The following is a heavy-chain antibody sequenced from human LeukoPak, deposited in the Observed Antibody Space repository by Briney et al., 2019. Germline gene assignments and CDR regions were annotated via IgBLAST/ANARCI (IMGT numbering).Heavy chain of an antibody. CDR1: GFTFSSYA. Sequence: AGGSLRLSCAASGFTFSSYAMHWVRQAPGKGLEWVAVISYDGSNKYYADSVKGRFTISRDNSKNTLYLQMNSLRAEDTAVYYCARDSLYSSSSWFDPWGQGTLVTVSS. D-gene: IGHD6-6*01. CDR2: ISYDGSNK. J-gene: IGHJ5*02. CDR3: ARDSLYSSSSWFDP. V-gene: IGHV3-30-3*01.